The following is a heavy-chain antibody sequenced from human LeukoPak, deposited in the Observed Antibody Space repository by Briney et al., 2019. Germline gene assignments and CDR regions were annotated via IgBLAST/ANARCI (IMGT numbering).Heavy chain of an antibody. CDR1: GGSINNYY. Sequence: TSETLSLTCTVSGGSINNYYWSWIRQPAGKGLEWIGRIYTRGSTNYNPSLKSRVTMSVDTSKNQFSLKLSSVTAADTAVYYCARGRYCSADICSGGDAFDIWGRGTMVSVSS. J-gene: IGHJ3*02. D-gene: IGHD2-15*01. V-gene: IGHV4-4*07. CDR2: IYTRGST. CDR3: ARGRYCSADICSGGDAFDI.